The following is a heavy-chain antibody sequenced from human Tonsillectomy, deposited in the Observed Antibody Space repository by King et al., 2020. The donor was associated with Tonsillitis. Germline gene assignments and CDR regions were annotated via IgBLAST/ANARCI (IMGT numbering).Heavy chain of an antibody. Sequence: VQLVESGGGLVKPGGSLRLSCAASGFSFTHAWMTWVRQAPGKGLEWVGRIKSKTDGGTTDYTKPVKGRLIISRDDSKNTLYLQMNSLKTEDTAVYYCTTAIYVTGLDYWGQGTLVSVSS. CDR3: TTAIYVTGLDY. J-gene: IGHJ4*02. CDR2: IKSKTDGGTT. CDR1: GFSFTHAW. D-gene: IGHD2-21*02. V-gene: IGHV3-15*01.